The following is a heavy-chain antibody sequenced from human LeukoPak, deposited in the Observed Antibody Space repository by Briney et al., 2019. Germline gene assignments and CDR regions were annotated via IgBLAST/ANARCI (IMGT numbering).Heavy chain of an antibody. J-gene: IGHJ4*02. D-gene: IGHD6-19*01. CDR1: GGSISSSNW. CDR3: ARAPGTTYSSGWYYFDY. Sequence: SETLPLTCGVSGGSISSSNWWSWVRQPPGKGLEWIGEIYHSGSTNYNPSLKSRVTISVDKSKNQFSLKLSSVTAADTAVYYCARAPGTTYSSGWYYFDYWGQGTLVTVSS. CDR2: IYHSGST. V-gene: IGHV4-4*02.